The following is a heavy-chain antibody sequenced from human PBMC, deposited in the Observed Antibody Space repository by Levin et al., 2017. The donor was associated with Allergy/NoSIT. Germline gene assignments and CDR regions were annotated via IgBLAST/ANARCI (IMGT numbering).Heavy chain of an antibody. J-gene: IGHJ4*02. CDR1: GFTFSSYG. D-gene: IGHD6-13*01. CDR3: ANSWRPAAARPPEDY. V-gene: IGHV3-30*18. Sequence: PGGSLRLSCAASGFTFSSYGMHWVRQAPGKGLEWVAVISYDGSNKYYADSVKGRFTISRDNSKNTLYLQMNSLRAEDTAVYYCANSWRPAAARPPEDYWGQGTLVTVSS. CDR2: ISYDGSNK.